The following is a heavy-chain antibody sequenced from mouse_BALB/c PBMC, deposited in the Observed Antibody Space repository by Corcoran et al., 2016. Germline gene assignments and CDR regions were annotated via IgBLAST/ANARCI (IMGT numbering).Heavy chain of an antibody. Sequence: EVQLQQSGPELLKPGASVKMSCKASGYTFTSYVMHWVKQKPGQGHEWIGYINPYNDGTKYNEKFKGKATLTSDKSSSTAYMELSSLTSEDSAVYYCARLYPGIAMDYWGQGTSVTVSS. CDR3: ARLYPGIAMDY. J-gene: IGHJ4*01. CDR1: GYTFTSYV. V-gene: IGHV1S136*01. CDR2: INPYNDGT.